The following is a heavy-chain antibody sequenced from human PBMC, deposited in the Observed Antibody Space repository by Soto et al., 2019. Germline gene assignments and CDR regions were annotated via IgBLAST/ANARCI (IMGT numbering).Heavy chain of an antibody. Sequence: ASVKVSCKASGYTFTSYYIHWVRQAPGQGLEWMGLIYPGGGRTSYAQKLQGRVTMTRDTSTSTVYMELTSLRSEDTAVYFCARGLAAAYSHPLLWGQGTLVTVSS. CDR2: IYPGGGRT. CDR1: GYTFTSYY. CDR3: ARGLAAAYSHPLL. D-gene: IGHD6-13*01. J-gene: IGHJ4*02. V-gene: IGHV1-46*01.